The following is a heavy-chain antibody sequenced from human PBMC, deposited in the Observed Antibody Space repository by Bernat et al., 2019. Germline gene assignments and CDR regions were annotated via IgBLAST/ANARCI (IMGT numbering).Heavy chain of an antibody. V-gene: IGHV6-1*01. CDR1: GDSVSSNSAA. D-gene: IGHD2-15*01. CDR2: TYYRSKYYN. CDR3: AMSIPLGYCSGGTCYSPPHYFDY. J-gene: IGHJ4*02. Sequence: QVQLQQSGPGLVKPSQTLSLTCAISGDSVSSNSAAWNWIRQSPSRGLEWLGRTYYRSKYYNDYAVSVKSRITVNSDTSKNQFSLQLNSVTPEDTAVYYCAMSIPLGYCSGGTCYSPPHYFDYWGQGTLVTVS.